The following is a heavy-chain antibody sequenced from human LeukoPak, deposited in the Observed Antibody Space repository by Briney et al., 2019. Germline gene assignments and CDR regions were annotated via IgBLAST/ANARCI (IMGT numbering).Heavy chain of an antibody. CDR1: GASISSNY. D-gene: IGHD2-21*01. J-gene: IGHJ5*02. CDR2: IYYSGST. V-gene: IGHV4-59*08. Sequence: SQTLSLTCTVSGASISSNYWSWIRHPPGKGLEWIGYIYYSGSTNYNPSLKSRVTISVDTSKNQFSLKLSSVTAADTAVYYCARTYRNWFDHWGQGTLVTVSS. CDR3: ARTYRNWFDH.